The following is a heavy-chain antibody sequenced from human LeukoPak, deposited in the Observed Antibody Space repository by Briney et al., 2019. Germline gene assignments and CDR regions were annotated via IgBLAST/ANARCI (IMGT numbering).Heavy chain of an antibody. CDR2: IYYSGST. CDR3: ARGSGLDIVVVTAIANFDY. Sequence: SETLSLTCTVSGGSISSSSYYWGWIRQPRGKGLEWIESIYYSGSTYYNPSLKSRITISVDTSKNQFSLKLSSVTAADTAVYYCARGSGLDIVVVTAIANFDYWGQGTLVTVSS. V-gene: IGHV4-39*07. D-gene: IGHD2-21*02. CDR1: GGSISSSSYY. J-gene: IGHJ4*02.